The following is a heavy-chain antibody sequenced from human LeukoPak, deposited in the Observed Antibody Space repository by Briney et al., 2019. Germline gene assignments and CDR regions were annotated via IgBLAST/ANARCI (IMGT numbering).Heavy chain of an antibody. CDR2: INPNSGGT. Sequence: GASVKVSCKASGYTFTGYYMHWVRQAPGQGLEWMGWINPNSGGTNYAQKFQGRVTMTRDTSISTAYMELSRLRSDDTAVYYCARDALLWFGESSNWFDPWGQGTLVTVSS. V-gene: IGHV1-2*02. J-gene: IGHJ5*02. CDR3: ARDALLWFGESSNWFDP. D-gene: IGHD3-10*01. CDR1: GYTFTGYY.